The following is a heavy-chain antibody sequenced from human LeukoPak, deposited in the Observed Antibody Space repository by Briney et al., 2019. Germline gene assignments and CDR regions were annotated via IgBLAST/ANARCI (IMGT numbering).Heavy chain of an antibody. CDR3: ARNWGHFDF. V-gene: IGHV3-7*04. CDR1: GFTFSSCW. CDR2: IKEDGSEK. D-gene: IGHD7-27*01. J-gene: IGHJ4*02. Sequence: PGGSRRLSCAAAGFTFSSCWMNWGRHAPGKGLEWVSCIKEDGSEKYYVGSVKGRFTISRDNARHSLFLQMSSLRAEDTAVYYCARNWGHFDFWGQGTLVTVSS.